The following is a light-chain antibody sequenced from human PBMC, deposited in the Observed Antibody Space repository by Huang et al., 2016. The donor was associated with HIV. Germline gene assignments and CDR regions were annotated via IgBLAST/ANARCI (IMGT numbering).Light chain of an antibody. Sequence: IVLTQSPATLSWYLGERVTLSCRASQSISNHLAWYQQRPGQAPRLLIDDSSNRVAGVPSRFSGSGSGTDFTLTIRSLEPEDFALYYCQQHHSWLTFGGGTKLEVK. CDR1: QSISNH. V-gene: IGKV3-11*01. CDR2: DSS. CDR3: QQHHSWLT. J-gene: IGKJ4*01.